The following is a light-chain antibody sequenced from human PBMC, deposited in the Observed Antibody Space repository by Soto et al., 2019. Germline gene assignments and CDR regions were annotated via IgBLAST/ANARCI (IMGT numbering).Light chain of an antibody. V-gene: IGKV1-39*01. CDR3: QQSYSITIT. CDR1: QTISFY. Sequence: DIQITQSPSSLSASVGDRVTISCRASQTISFYLNWYQQKPGKAHKVLIYAASNLQSGVPSRFSGSGSGTEFTLTISSLQPEDFATYYCQQSYSITITFGQGTRLEIK. J-gene: IGKJ5*01. CDR2: AAS.